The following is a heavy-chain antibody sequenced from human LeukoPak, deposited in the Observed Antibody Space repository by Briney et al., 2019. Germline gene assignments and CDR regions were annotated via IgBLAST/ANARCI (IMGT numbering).Heavy chain of an antibody. D-gene: IGHD3-9*01. CDR1: GGSFSGYY. CDR3: VRSKRYFDWFAY. V-gene: IGHV4-34*01. J-gene: IGHJ4*02. CDR2: INHSGST. Sequence: PSETLSLTCAVYGGSFSGYYWSWIRQPPGKGLEWIGEINHSGSTNYNPSLKSRVTISVDTSKNQFSLKLSSVTAADTAVYYCVRSKRYFDWFAYWGQGTLVTVSS.